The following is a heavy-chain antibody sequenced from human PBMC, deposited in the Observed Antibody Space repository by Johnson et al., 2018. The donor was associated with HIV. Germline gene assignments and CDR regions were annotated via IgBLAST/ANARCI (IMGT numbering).Heavy chain of an antibody. CDR1: GFTFDDYA. CDR3: ARLSPDRGAFDI. CDR2: ISWHSGSI. Sequence: EVQLVESGGVLVQPGRSLRLSCAASGFTFDDYAMHWVRQAPGKGLEWVPGISWHSGSIGYADSVKGRFTISRDNAKNSLYLQMNSLRAEDTALYYCARLSPDRGAFDIWGQATMVTVSS. D-gene: IGHD3-10*01. V-gene: IGHV3-9*01. J-gene: IGHJ3*02.